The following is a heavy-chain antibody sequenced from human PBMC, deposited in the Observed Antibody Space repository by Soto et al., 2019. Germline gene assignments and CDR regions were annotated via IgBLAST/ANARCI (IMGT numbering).Heavy chain of an antibody. J-gene: IGHJ4*02. CDR2: IYWDDDK. CDR3: AHRSSAIGGWVGGDFDS. Sequence: QITLKESGPTLVKPTQTLTLTCTFSGFSLSTSGVGVGWIRQPPGKALEWLALIYWDDDKRYSPSLKSRRTITKDTTKNQVVLTMTNMDPVDTATYYCAHRSSAIGGWVGGDFDSWGQGTLVIVSS. CDR1: GFSLSTSGVG. D-gene: IGHD3-10*01. V-gene: IGHV2-5*02.